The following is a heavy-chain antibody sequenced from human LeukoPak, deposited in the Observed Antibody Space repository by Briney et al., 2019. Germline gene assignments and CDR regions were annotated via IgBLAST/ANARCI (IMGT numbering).Heavy chain of an antibody. D-gene: IGHD3-16*02. CDR1: GYTLTELS. Sequence: ASVTVSCKVSGYTLTELSMHWVRQAPGKGLEWMGGFDPEDGETIYAQKFQGRVTMTEDTSTDTAYMELSSLRSEDTAVYYCARDRKGLSDAYYYYGMDVWGQGTTVTVSS. CDR3: ARDRKGLSDAYYYYGMDV. CDR2: FDPEDGET. J-gene: IGHJ6*02. V-gene: IGHV1-24*01.